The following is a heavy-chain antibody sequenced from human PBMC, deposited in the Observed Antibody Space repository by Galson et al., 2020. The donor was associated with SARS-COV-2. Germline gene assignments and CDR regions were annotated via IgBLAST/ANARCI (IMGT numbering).Heavy chain of an antibody. CDR3: ARMTGSDYSPWFDP. Sequence: ETSETLSLTCTVSGGSISSHYWSWIRQPPGKGLEWIGYIYHSGSTNYNPSLKSRVTISVDTSKNQFSLKLSSVTAADTAVYFCARMTGSDYSPWFDPWGQGTLVTGSA. V-gene: IGHV4-59*11. CDR2: IYHSGST. D-gene: IGHD3-22*01. CDR1: GGSISSHY. J-gene: IGHJ5*02.